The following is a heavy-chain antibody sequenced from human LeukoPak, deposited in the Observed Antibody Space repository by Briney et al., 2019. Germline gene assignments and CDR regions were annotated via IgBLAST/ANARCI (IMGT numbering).Heavy chain of an antibody. V-gene: IGHV1-69*06. CDR3: ARAQDSGHYGDYLFDY. CDR1: GGTFSSYA. CDR2: IIPIFGTA. Sequence: SVKVSFKASGGTFSSYAISWVRQAPGQGLEWMGGIIPIFGTANYAQKFQGRVTITADKSTSTAYMELSSLRSEDTAVYYCARAQDSGHYGDYLFDYWGQGTLVTVSS. J-gene: IGHJ4*02. D-gene: IGHD4-17*01.